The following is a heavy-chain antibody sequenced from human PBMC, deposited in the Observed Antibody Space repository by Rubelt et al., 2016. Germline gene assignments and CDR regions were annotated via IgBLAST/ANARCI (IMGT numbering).Heavy chain of an antibody. CDR3: ARGVGTAFDP. CDR1: GYTFTTYG. CDR2: INPNSGGT. V-gene: IGHV1-2*02. Sequence: QVHLVQSAIEVKKPGASVKISCKTSGYTFTTYGIIWARRAPGQGLEWMGWINPNSGGTNYAQKFQGRVTMTRDTSISTAYMELSRLRSDDTAVYYCARGVGTAFDPWGQGTLVTVSS. D-gene: IGHD1-1*01. J-gene: IGHJ5*02.